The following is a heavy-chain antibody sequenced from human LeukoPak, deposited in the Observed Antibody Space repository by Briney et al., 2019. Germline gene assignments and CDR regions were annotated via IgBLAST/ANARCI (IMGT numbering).Heavy chain of an antibody. J-gene: IGHJ4*02. CDR2: ISGSGGST. CDR1: GFTFSSYA. D-gene: IGHD3-16*02. V-gene: IGHV3-23*01. CDR3: ATPLYDYVWGSYRY. Sequence: GRSLRLSCAASGFTFSSYAMSWVRQAPGKGLEWVSAISGSGGSTYYADSVKGRFTISRDNSKNTLYLQMNSLRAEDTAVYYCATPLYDYVWGSYRYWGQGTLVTVSS.